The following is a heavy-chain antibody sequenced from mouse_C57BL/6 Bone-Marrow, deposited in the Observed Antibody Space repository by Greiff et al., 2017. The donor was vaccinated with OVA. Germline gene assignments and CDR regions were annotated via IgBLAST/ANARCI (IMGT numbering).Heavy chain of an antibody. CDR1: GFNIKDDY. J-gene: IGHJ4*01. Sequence: EVQLQQSGAELVRPGASVKLSCTASGFNIKDDYMHWVKQRPEQGLEWIGWIDPENGDTEYASKFQGKATITADTSSNTAYLQLSSLTSEDTAVYYCTTLSSYSNLYAMDYWGQGTSVTVSS. CDR3: TTLSSYSNLYAMDY. V-gene: IGHV14-4*01. D-gene: IGHD2-5*01. CDR2: IDPENGDT.